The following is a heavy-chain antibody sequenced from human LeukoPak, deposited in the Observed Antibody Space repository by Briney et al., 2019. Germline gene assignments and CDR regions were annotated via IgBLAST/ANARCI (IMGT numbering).Heavy chain of an antibody. D-gene: IGHD3-10*01. CDR3: ARESGDAFDI. CDR2: ISGSGGTT. CDR1: GFTFSSYA. Sequence: GGSLRLSCAASGFTFSSYAMSWLRQAPGKGLEWVSAISGSGGTTYYADSVKGRFTVSRDNAKNSLYLQMNSLRAEDTAVYYCARESGDAFDIWGQGTMVTVSS. J-gene: IGHJ3*02. V-gene: IGHV3-23*01.